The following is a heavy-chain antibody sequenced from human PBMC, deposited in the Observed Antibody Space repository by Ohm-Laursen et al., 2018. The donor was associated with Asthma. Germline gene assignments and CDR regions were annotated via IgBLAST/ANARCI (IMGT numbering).Heavy chain of an antibody. D-gene: IGHD3-10*01. V-gene: IGHV3-30*03. CDR1: GFTFSSYG. CDR2: ISYDGSNK. Sequence: SLRLSCAASGFTFSSYGMHWVRQAPGKGLEGVAVISYDGSNKYYADSVKGRFTISRDNSKNTLYLQMNSLRAEDTAVYYCATPRTLLWFGELLFWGQGTLVTVSS. CDR3: ATPRTLLWFGELLF. J-gene: IGHJ4*02.